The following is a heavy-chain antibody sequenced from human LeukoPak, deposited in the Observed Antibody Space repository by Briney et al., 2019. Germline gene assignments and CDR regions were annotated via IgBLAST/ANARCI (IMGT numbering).Heavy chain of an antibody. CDR2: IFSGGDT. CDR3: ARSLAF. V-gene: IGHV3-53*01. CDR1: GFTVSSDY. Sequence: PGGSLRLSCAASGFTVSSDYMTWVRQAPGKGLEWVSVIFSGGDTYYADSVKGRFSISRDNSKNTLYLQMNSLRAEDTAVYYCARSLAFGGQGTLVTVSS. J-gene: IGHJ4*02. D-gene: IGHD3-10*01.